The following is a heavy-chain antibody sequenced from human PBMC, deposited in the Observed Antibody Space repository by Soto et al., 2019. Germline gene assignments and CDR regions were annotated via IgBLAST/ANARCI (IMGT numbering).Heavy chain of an antibody. V-gene: IGHV4-39*01. CDR2: IYYSGST. Sequence: PSGTMSLTCSLSGGSSSCSSYSWGWIRQPPGKGLEWIGSIYYSGSTDYNPSLKSRVTISVDTSKHQFSLKLSSVTAADTAVYYCARKYYSGDWFDPWGQGTLVTVSS. CDR1: GGSSSCSSYS. CDR3: ARKYYSGDWFDP. D-gene: IGHD1-26*01. J-gene: IGHJ5*02.